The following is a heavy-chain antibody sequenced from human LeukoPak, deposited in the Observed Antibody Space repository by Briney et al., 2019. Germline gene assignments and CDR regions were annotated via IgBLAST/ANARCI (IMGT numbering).Heavy chain of an antibody. CDR3: ARQGTNTRNYSSYFQH. J-gene: IGHJ1*01. D-gene: IGHD3-10*01. Sequence: PSETLSLACTVSGGSISSSNYYWAWIRQPPGKGLEWIGSIYYSGSTYYNSSLKSRVIISKDTSKNQFSLRLSSVSASDTAVYYCARQGTNTRNYSSYFQHWGQGTLVTVSS. V-gene: IGHV4-39*01. CDR2: IYYSGST. CDR1: GGSISSSNYY.